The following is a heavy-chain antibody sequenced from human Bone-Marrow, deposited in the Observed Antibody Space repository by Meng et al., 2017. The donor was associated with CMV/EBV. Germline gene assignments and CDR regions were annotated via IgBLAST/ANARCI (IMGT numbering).Heavy chain of an antibody. Sequence: SETLSLTCTVSGYSISSGYYWGWIRQPPGKGLEWIGSIYHSGSTYYNPSLKSRVTISVDTSKNQFSLKLSSVTAADTAVYYCARGNSKLLYYYYGMDVWGQGTTVTGSS. CDR3: ARGNSKLLYYYYGMDV. CDR2: IYHSGST. D-gene: IGHD4-11*01. V-gene: IGHV4-38-2*02. CDR1: GYSISSGYY. J-gene: IGHJ6*02.